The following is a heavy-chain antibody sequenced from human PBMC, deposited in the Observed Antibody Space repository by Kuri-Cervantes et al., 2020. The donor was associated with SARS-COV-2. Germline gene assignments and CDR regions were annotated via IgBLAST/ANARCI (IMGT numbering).Heavy chain of an antibody. Sequence: GESLKISCAASGFTFSSYGMHWVRQAPGKGLEWVAVISYDGSNNYYADSVKGRFTISRDNSKNTLYLQMNSLRAEDTAVYYCAKEERTAFDYWGQGTLVTVSS. CDR2: ISYDGSNN. CDR1: GFTFSSYG. CDR3: AKEERTAFDY. J-gene: IGHJ4*02. V-gene: IGHV3-30*18.